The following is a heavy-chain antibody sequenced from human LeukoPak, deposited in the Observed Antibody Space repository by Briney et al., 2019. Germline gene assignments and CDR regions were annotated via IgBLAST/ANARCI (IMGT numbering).Heavy chain of an antibody. J-gene: IGHJ4*02. CDR3: AKGTRGDFWSGYYG. CDR1: GFTFSSHW. V-gene: IGHV3-9*03. D-gene: IGHD3-3*01. Sequence: GGSLRLSCEASGFTFSSHWMHWVRQAPGKGLEWVSGISWNSGSIGYADSVKGRFTISRDNAKNSLYLQMNSLRAEDMALYYCAKGTRGDFWSGYYGWGQGTLVTVSS. CDR2: ISWNSGSI.